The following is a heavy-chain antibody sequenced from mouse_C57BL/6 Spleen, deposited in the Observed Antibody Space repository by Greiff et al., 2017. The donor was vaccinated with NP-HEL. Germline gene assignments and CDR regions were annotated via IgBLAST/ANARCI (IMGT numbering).Heavy chain of an antibody. CDR3: AREGLLLYYYAMDY. V-gene: IGHV1-81*01. D-gene: IGHD3-1*01. CDR2: IYPRSGNT. CDR1: GYTFTSYG. Sequence: QVHVKQSGAELARPGASVKLSCKASGYTFTSYGISWVKQRTGQGLEWIGEIYPRSGNTYYNEKFKGKATLTADKSSSTAYMELRSLTSEDSAVYFCAREGLLLYYYAMDYWGQGTSVTVSS. J-gene: IGHJ4*01.